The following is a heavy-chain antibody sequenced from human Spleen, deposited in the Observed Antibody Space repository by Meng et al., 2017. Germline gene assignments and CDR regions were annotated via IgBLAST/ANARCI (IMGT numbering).Heavy chain of an antibody. V-gene: IGHV1-8*01. D-gene: IGHD6-19*01. Sequence: ASVKVSCKASGGTFSSYDINWVRQATGQGLELRGWMNPNSGNTGYAQKFQGRVTMTRNTSISTAYMELSSMRSEDTAVYYCARVSSVWYYFDYWGQGTLVTVSS. CDR3: ARVSSVWYYFDY. J-gene: IGHJ4*02. CDR2: MNPNSGNT. CDR1: GGTFSSYD.